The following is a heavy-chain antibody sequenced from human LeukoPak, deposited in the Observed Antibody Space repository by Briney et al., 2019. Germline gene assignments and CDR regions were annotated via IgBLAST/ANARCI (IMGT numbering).Heavy chain of an antibody. CDR1: GGSISSYY. D-gene: IGHD5-24*01. V-gene: IGHV4-59*01. CDR3: ATSRDGSNNFDY. J-gene: IGHJ4*02. Sequence: SETLSLTCTVSGGSISSYYWSWIRQPPGKGLEWIGYIYYSGSTNYNPSLKSRVTISVDTSKNQFSLKLSSVTAADTAVYYCATSRDGSNNFDYWGQGTLVTVSS. CDR2: IYYSGST.